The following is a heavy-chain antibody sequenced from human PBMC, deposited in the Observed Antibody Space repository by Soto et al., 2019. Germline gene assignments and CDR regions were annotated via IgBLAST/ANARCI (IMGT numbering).Heavy chain of an antibody. CDR3: ARYFDWPSAFDI. Sequence: QVQLQESGPGLVKSSETLSLTCTVSGGSISGYYWSWVRQPPGKRLEWIGDIDYSGSTNYNPSLKSRGTISVDTSKKQFSLRLGSVTAADTAVYYCARYFDWPSAFDIWGQGTMVTVSS. CDR1: GGSISGYY. CDR2: IDYSGST. J-gene: IGHJ3*02. D-gene: IGHD3-9*01. V-gene: IGHV4-59*01.